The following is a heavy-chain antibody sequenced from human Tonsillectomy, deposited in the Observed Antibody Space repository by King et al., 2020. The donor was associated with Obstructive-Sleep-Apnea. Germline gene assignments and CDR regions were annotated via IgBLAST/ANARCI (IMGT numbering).Heavy chain of an antibody. J-gene: IGHJ6*02. CDR3: AKYYYDSSGYHPYGMDV. V-gene: IGHV3-23*04. CDR1: EFTFSSYA. Sequence: VQLVESGGGLVQPGGSLRLSCAASEFTFSSYAMSWVRQAPGEGLEWVSAISGSCDSTYYADTVTGRFTISRYNYKNTLYLQMNSLRDEDTAVYYCAKYYYDSSGYHPYGMDVWGQGTTVTVSS. CDR2: ISGSCDST. D-gene: IGHD3-22*01.